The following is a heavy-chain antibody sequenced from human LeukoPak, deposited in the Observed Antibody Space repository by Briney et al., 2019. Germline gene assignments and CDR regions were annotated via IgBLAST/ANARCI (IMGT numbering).Heavy chain of an antibody. V-gene: IGHV3-30-3*01. CDR1: GFPFSSYS. CDR3: AKDHSKIQPFDY. Sequence: PGGSLRLSCAASGFPFSSYSMHWVRQAPGKGLEWVALISYDGTNKYYADSVKGRSTISRDNSKNTLYLQMNSLRTEDTAVYYCAKDHSKIQPFDYWGQGTLVTVSS. J-gene: IGHJ4*02. CDR2: ISYDGTNK. D-gene: IGHD5-18*01.